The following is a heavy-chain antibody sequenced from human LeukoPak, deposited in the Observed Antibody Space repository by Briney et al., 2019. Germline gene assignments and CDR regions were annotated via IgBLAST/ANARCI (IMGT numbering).Heavy chain of an antibody. CDR2: IYYSGST. V-gene: IGHV4-59*01. Sequence: SETLSLTCTVSGGSISSYYWSWIRQPPGKGLEWIGYIYYSGSTNYNPSLKSRVTISVDTSKNQFSLKLSSVTAADTAVYYCARGRWPTYYDFWSGYNFFDYWGQGTLVTVSS. CDR1: GGSISSYY. D-gene: IGHD3-3*01. J-gene: IGHJ4*02. CDR3: ARGRWPTYYDFWSGYNFFDY.